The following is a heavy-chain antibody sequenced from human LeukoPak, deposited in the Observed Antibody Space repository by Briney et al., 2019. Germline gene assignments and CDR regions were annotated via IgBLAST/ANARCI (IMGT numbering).Heavy chain of an antibody. CDR3: AKYTAMVTEYYYYGIDV. CDR1: GFTFSSYG. Sequence: GGSLRLSCAASGFTFSSYGMHWVRQAPGKGLEWVAVISYDGSNKYYADSVKGRFTISRDNSKNTLYLQMNSLRAEDTAVYYCAKYTAMVTEYYYYGIDVWGQGTTVTVSS. V-gene: IGHV3-30*18. J-gene: IGHJ6*02. D-gene: IGHD5-18*01. CDR2: ISYDGSNK.